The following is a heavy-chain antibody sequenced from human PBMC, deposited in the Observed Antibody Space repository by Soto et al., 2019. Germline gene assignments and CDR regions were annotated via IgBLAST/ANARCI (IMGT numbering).Heavy chain of an antibody. J-gene: IGHJ5*02. CDR1: GFTFSSYA. CDR2: ITGSGGST. Sequence: PGGSLRLSCAASGFTFSSYAMSWVRQAPGKGLEWVSAITGSGGSTYYADSVKGRFTTSRDNSKNTLYLQMNSLRADDTAVYYCAKEPQRYSDSSGAVYWFDTWGQGTLVTVSS. CDR3: AKEPQRYSDSSGAVYWFDT. V-gene: IGHV3-23*01. D-gene: IGHD3-22*01.